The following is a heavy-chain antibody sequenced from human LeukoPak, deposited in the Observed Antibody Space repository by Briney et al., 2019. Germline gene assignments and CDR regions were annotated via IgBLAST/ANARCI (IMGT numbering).Heavy chain of an antibody. V-gene: IGHV4-59*01. J-gene: IGHJ4*02. CDR1: GGSFSSYY. CDR3: AGASNWYVFDS. D-gene: IGHD6-13*01. Sequence: SETLSLTCSVSGGSFSSYYWTWIRQPPGKGLEWIGYIFFSGSTNYSPSLKSRVTISIDTSKNQFSLKLSSVTAADTAIYYCAGASNWYVFDSWGQGTLVTVSS. CDR2: IFFSGST.